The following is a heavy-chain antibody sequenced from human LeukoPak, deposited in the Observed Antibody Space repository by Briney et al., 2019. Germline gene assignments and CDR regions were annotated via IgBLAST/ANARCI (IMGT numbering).Heavy chain of an antibody. CDR3: ANEHNFDY. Sequence: PGGSLRLSCAASGFTFITYSMNWVRQAPGKGLEWVSSISTSSSYIYYADSVKGRFTISRDNAKNSLYLQMNSLRAEDTAVYYCANEHNFDYWGQGTLVTVSS. D-gene: IGHD2-21*01. V-gene: IGHV3-21*01. CDR1: GFTFITYS. J-gene: IGHJ4*02. CDR2: ISTSSSYI.